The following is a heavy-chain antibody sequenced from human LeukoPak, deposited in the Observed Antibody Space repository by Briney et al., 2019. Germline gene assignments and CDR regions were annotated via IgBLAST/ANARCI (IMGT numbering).Heavy chain of an antibody. J-gene: IGHJ5*02. CDR1: GYTFTSYY. Sequence: ASVKVSCKASGYTFTSYYMHWVRQAPGQGLEWMGIINPSGGNTSYAQKFQGRVTMTRDTSTSTVYMELSSLRSEDTAVYYCARTRRGYCSSTSCSNWFDPWGQGTLVTVSS. CDR3: ARTRRGYCSSTSCSNWFDP. D-gene: IGHD2-2*01. CDR2: INPSGGNT. V-gene: IGHV1-46*01.